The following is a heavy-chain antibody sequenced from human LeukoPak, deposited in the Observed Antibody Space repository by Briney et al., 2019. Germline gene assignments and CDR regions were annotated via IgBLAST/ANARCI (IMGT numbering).Heavy chain of an antibody. CDR3: ARVGYYESSGYYEY. Sequence: GGSVKVSCKASGYTLTDYYMHWVRQAPGRGPEWMGRINPNSGGTNYAQKFQGRVTMTRDTSISTVYMELSRLRSDDTAVYYCARVGYYESSGYYEYWGQGTLVTVSS. CDR1: GYTLTDYY. D-gene: IGHD3-22*01. CDR2: INPNSGGT. J-gene: IGHJ4*02. V-gene: IGHV1-2*06.